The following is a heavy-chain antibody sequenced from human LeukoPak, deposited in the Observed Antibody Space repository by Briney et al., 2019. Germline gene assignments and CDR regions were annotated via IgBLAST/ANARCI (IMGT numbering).Heavy chain of an antibody. J-gene: IGHJ4*02. CDR3: AKDRVDYYYDSSGYQGLDY. CDR2: IRYDGSNK. Sequence: PGGSLRLSCAASGFTFSSYGMHRVRQAPGKGLGWVAFIRYDGSNKYYADSVKGRFTISRDNSKNTLYLQMNSLRAEDTAVYYCAKDRVDYYYDSSGYQGLDYWGQGTLVTVSS. V-gene: IGHV3-30*02. D-gene: IGHD3-22*01. CDR1: GFTFSSYG.